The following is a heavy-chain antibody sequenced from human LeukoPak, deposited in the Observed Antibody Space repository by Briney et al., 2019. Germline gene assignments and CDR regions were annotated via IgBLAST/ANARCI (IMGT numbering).Heavy chain of an antibody. CDR1: GGSISSSSYY. CDR3: ARKSAPGGYYDSSGHNWFDP. D-gene: IGHD3-22*01. Sequence: SETLSLTCTVSGGSISSSSYYWGWIRQPPGKGLEWIGSIYYSGSTYYNPSLKSRVTISVDTSKNQFSLKLSSVTAADTAVYYCARKSAPGGYYDSSGHNWFDPWGQGTLVTVSS. V-gene: IGHV4-39*07. J-gene: IGHJ5*02. CDR2: IYYSGST.